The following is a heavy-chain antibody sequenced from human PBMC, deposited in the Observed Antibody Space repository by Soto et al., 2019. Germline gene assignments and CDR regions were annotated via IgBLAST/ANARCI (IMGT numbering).Heavy chain of an antibody. CDR1: GGTFSIYT. CDR3: ARDPGGYCSGGSCYPFNS. J-gene: IGHJ4*02. D-gene: IGHD2-15*01. CDR2: IIPILGIA. V-gene: IGHV1-69*04. Sequence: AVNVSSKACGGTFSIYTISRVRQAPGQGIEWMGRIIPILGIANYAQKFQGRVTITADKSTSTAYMELSSLRSEDTAVYYCARDPGGYCSGGSCYPFNSWGQGTLVTVSS.